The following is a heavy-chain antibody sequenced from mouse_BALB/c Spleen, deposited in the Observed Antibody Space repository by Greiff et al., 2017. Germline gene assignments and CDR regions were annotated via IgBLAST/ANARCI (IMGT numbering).Heavy chain of an antibody. CDR1: GYTFTSYV. V-gene: IGHV1-14*01. D-gene: IGHD2-4*01. CDR3: ARGDYDYPFAY. CDR2: INPYNDGT. Sequence: EVQLVESGPELVKPGASVKMSCKASGYTFTSYVMHWVKQKPGQGLEWIGYINPYNDGTKYNEKFKGKATLTSDKSSSTAYMELSSLTSEDSAVYYCARGDYDYPFAYWGQGTLVTVSA. J-gene: IGHJ3*01.